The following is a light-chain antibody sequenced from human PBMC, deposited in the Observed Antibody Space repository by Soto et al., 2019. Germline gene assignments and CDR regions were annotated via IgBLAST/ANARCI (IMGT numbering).Light chain of an antibody. V-gene: IGLV2-14*01. CDR2: EVS. Sequence: QSALTQPASVSGSPGQSLTISCTGTTSDIGFYDYVSWYQQHPGKAPKLMIYEVSNRPSGVSNRFSGSKSGNTASLTISGLQAEDEADYYCSSYTSSSTPLYVFGTGTKLTVL. CDR1: TSDIGFYDY. CDR3: SSYTSSSTPLYV. J-gene: IGLJ1*01.